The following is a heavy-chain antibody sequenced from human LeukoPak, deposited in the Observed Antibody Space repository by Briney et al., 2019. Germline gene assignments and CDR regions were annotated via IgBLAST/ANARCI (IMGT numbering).Heavy chain of an antibody. CDR2: INPNSGGT. CDR1: GYTFTGYY. Sequence: ASVKVSCKAPGYTFTGYYMHWVRQAPGQGLEWMGWINPNSGGTNYAQKFQGGVTMTRDTSISTAYMELSRLRSDDTAVYYCARVATQWLVRSYFDYWGQGTLVTVSS. V-gene: IGHV1-2*02. CDR3: ARVATQWLVRSYFDY. J-gene: IGHJ4*02. D-gene: IGHD6-19*01.